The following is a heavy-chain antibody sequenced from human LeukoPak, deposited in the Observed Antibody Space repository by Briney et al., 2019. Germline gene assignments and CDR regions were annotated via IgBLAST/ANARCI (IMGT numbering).Heavy chain of an antibody. D-gene: IGHD1-20*01. J-gene: IGHJ4*02. Sequence: GGSLRLSCAASGFTFTSYAMSWVRQAPGKGLEWVSVLTGDGNTYYADSVKGRFTNSRDDSKNTLFLQMNSLRAEDTAVYFCAKVKWKLIGYFDYWGQGTLVTVSS. CDR2: LTGDGNT. V-gene: IGHV3-23*01. CDR1: GFTFTSYA. CDR3: AKVKWKLIGYFDY.